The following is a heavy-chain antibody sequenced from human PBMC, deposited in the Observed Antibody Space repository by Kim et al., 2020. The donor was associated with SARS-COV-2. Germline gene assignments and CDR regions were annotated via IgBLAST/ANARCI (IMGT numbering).Heavy chain of an antibody. Sequence: SETLSLTCTVSDGSISSSNYYWGWIRQPPGKGLEWIGSIYYSGSIYYNPSLKSRVTISVDTSKNQFSLKLSSVTAADTAVYYCARRGVGATTGKANYYFDYWGQGTLVTVSS. D-gene: IGHD1-26*01. CDR2: IYYSGSI. CDR1: DGSISSSNYY. CDR3: ARRGVGATTGKANYYFDY. V-gene: IGHV4-39*01. J-gene: IGHJ4*02.